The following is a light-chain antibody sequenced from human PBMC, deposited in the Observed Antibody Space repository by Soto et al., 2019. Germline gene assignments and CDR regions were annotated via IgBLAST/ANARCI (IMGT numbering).Light chain of an antibody. CDR2: GAS. CDR3: QQYHNWWT. J-gene: IGKJ1*01. CDR1: QSVSSN. V-gene: IGKV3-15*01. Sequence: EIVMTQSPATLSVSPGERATLSCRASQSVSSNLAWYQQKPGQAPRLLIYGASTRATGVPTRFSGSGSGTEFTLTVSSLQSEDFAVYHCQQYHNWWTFGQGTKVEIK.